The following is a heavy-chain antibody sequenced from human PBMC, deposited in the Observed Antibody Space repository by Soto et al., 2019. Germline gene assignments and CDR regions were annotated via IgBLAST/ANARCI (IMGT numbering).Heavy chain of an antibody. D-gene: IGHD6-13*01. V-gene: IGHV4-59*08. CDR1: GGSFSPNY. Sequence: PSETLSLTCTVSGGSFSPNYWSWIRQPPGKGLEWIGNIYYGGTTYYNPSLKSRVTISVDTSKNQFSLKLSSVTAADTAVYYCAREKGDSSSWYYYYYGMDVWGQGTTVTVSS. J-gene: IGHJ6*02. CDR2: IYYGGTT. CDR3: AREKGDSSSWYYYYYGMDV.